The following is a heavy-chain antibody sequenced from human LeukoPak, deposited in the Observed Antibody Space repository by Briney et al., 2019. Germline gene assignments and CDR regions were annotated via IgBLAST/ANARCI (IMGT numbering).Heavy chain of an antibody. CDR2: IYRSGTT. Sequence: SETLSHTCTVSGGSISRYYWSWIRQSPGKGLEWIGYIYRSGTTNYNPSLKSRLTISVDTSKNQFSLKLSSVTAADTAVYYCAREDPQTTVPEGMDVWGQGTTVTVSS. D-gene: IGHD4-17*01. J-gene: IGHJ6*02. V-gene: IGHV4-59*01. CDR1: GGSISRYY. CDR3: AREDPQTTVPEGMDV.